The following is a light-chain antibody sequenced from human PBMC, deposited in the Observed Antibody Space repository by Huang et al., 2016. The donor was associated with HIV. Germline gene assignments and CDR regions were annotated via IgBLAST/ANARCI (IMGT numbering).Light chain of an antibody. CDR2: GAS. CDR1: QRVSSSY. V-gene: IGKV3-20*01. CDR3: QQYDSSPWT. J-gene: IGKJ1*01. Sequence: EIVLTQSPGTLSLSPGESATLSCRASQRVSSSYLAWYQQKPGQAPRLLFSGASSRATGIPDRFSGSGSGTDFTLTISRLEPEDFAVYYCQQYDSSPWTFGQGTKVEIK.